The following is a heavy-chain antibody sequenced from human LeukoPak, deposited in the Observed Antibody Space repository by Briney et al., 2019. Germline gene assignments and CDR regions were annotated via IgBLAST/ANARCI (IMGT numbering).Heavy chain of an antibody. D-gene: IGHD1-1*01. Sequence: SVKVSCKASGGTFSSYAISWVRQAPGQGLEWMGRIIPILGIANYAQKFQGRVTITADKSTSTAYMELSSLRSEDTAVYYCARVGWNDGGGFDYWGQGTLVTVSS. CDR2: IIPILGIA. J-gene: IGHJ4*02. CDR1: GGTFSSYA. V-gene: IGHV1-69*04. CDR3: ARVGWNDGGGFDY.